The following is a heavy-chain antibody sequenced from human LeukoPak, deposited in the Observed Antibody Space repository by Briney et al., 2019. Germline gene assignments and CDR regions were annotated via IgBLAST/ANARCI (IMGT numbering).Heavy chain of an antibody. J-gene: IGHJ4*02. CDR3: TSRGSGILPEY. V-gene: IGHV5-51*01. Sequence: GESLKISCKGSGYSVPSYWIGWARQMPRKGREGMGLIYPGDSGTRYSPSFQGQVSISADKSISTAYLQLSSLKASDTAMYYCTSRGSGILPEYSGQGTLVTVSS. D-gene: IGHD3-10*01. CDR1: GYSVPSYW. CDR2: IYPGDSGT.